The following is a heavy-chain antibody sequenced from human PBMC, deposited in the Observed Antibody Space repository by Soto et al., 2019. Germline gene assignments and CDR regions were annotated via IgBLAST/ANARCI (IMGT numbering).Heavy chain of an antibody. CDR3: ARVLGGYDSSGYYWFQDAFDI. D-gene: IGHD3-22*01. CDR1: GYSISSGYY. Sequence: PSETLSLTCAVSGYSISSGYYWGWIRQPPGKGLEWIGSIYHSGSTYYNPSLKSRVTISVDTSKNQFSLKLSSVTAADTAVYYCARVLGGYDSSGYYWFQDAFDIWGQGTMVTVSS. CDR2: IYHSGST. V-gene: IGHV4-38-2*01. J-gene: IGHJ3*02.